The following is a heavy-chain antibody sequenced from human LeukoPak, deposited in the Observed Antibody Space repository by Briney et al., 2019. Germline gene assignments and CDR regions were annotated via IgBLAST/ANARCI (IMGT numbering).Heavy chain of an antibody. Sequence: SETLSLTCAVSGDSISNYYWSWIRQPPGKGLEWIGYIYYSGSTNYNPSLKSRVTISVDTSKNQFSLKLSSVTAADTAVYYCAREGFNYYYYYMDVWGKGTTVTVSS. V-gene: IGHV4-59*01. CDR3: AREGFNYYYYYMDV. CDR1: GDSISNYY. J-gene: IGHJ6*03. CDR2: IYYSGST.